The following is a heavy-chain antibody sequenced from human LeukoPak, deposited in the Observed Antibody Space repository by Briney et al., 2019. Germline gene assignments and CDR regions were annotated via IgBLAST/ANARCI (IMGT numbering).Heavy chain of an antibody. CDR3: ARDSNSSWPHYYYYGMDV. CDR2: ISSSSSYI. CDR1: GFTFSSYS. Sequence: PGGSLRLSCAASGFTFSSYSMNWVRQAPGKGLEWVSSISSSSSYIYYADSVKGRFTISRDNAKNSLYLQMNSLRAEDTAVYYCARDSNSSWPHYYYYGMDVWGQGTTVTVSS. V-gene: IGHV3-21*01. D-gene: IGHD6-13*01. J-gene: IGHJ6*02.